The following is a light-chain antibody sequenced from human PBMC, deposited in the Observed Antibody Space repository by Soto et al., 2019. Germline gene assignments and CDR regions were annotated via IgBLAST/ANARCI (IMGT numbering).Light chain of an antibody. CDR2: EVS. V-gene: IGLV2-14*01. CDR3: ASPTTTNFV. Sequence: TQPGSVSGYPGQSITISCTGTSSDVGAYNLVSWYQHHPDKAPKLMISEVSNRPSGVSDRFSGSKSGNTASLTISGLQAEDEADYYCASPTTTNFVFGTGTKVTVL. CDR1: SSDVGAYNL. J-gene: IGLJ1*01.